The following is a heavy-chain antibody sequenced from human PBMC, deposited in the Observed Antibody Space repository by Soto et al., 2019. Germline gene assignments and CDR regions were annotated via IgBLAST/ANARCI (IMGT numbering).Heavy chain of an antibody. CDR1: GGSFSGYY. Sequence: SETLSLTCAVYGGSFSGYYWSWIRQPPGKGLEWIGEINHSGSTNYNPSLKSRVTISVDKSKNQFSLNLSSVTAADTAVYYCARDQNGSGNYYTRYFDYWGQGTLVTVS. CDR3: ARDQNGSGNYYTRYFDY. CDR2: INHSGST. J-gene: IGHJ4*02. V-gene: IGHV4-34*01. D-gene: IGHD3-10*01.